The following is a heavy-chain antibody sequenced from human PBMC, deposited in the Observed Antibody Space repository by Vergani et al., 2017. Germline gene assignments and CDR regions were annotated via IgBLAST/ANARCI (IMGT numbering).Heavy chain of an antibody. J-gene: IGHJ6*02. CDR2: IKQDGSEK. V-gene: IGHV3-7*01. CDR1: GFIFTDYF. Sequence: EAQLEESGGGLVRPGGSLRLSCAASGFIFTDYFMSWVRQAPGKGLEWVANIKQDGSEKHYGTSVKGRFTISRENAKKSVYLQLSSLGTDVTAVYYCAREGSGFDGGMDVWGQGTTVIVSS. CDR3: AREGSGFDGGMDV. D-gene: IGHD5-12*01.